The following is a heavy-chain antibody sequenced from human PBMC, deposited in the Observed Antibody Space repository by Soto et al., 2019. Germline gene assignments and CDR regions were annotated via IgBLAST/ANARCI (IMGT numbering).Heavy chain of an antibody. D-gene: IGHD2-8*02. CDR3: ARSPGVVADFDY. Sequence: PSETLSLTCTVSGGSISSSSYYWGWIRQPPGKGLEWIGSIYYSGSTYYNPSLKSRVTISVDTSKNQFSLKLSSVTAADTAVYYCARSPGVVADFDYWGQGTLVTVSS. J-gene: IGHJ4*02. CDR2: IYYSGST. CDR1: GGSISSSSYY. V-gene: IGHV4-39*01.